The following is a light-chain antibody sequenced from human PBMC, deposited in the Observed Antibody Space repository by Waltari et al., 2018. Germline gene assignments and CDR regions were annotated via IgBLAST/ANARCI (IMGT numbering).Light chain of an antibody. Sequence: QSVLTQPPSASGTPGQRVTIQCGGSRSNVETDNVYWYQQLPGTTPNLLIYNDDQRPSGVPDRFSGSKSGTSASLAISGLRSEDDADYYCAAWDASLGGYLFGTGTKVTVL. V-gene: IGLV1-47*02. CDR2: NDD. CDR1: RSNVETDN. CDR3: AAWDASLGGYL. J-gene: IGLJ1*01.